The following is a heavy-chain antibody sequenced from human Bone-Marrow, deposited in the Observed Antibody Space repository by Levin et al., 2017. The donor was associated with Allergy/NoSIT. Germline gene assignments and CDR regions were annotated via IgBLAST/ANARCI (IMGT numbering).Heavy chain of an antibody. D-gene: IGHD6-19*01. CDR1: GGSISTNAYY. CDR2: VYYSGTT. Sequence: SQTLSLTCTVSGGSISTNAYYWGWNRQPPGKGLEWIGSVYYSGTTYYNPSRKSRVTIFVDSSQNQFSLKLSYVTAADTAVYYCARLAISVSGTLPWFDPWRQGTLVTVSS. V-gene: IGHV4-39*01. J-gene: IGHJ5*02. CDR3: ARLAISVSGTLPWFDP.